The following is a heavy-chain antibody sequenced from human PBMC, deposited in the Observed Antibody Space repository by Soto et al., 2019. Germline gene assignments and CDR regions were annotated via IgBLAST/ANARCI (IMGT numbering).Heavy chain of an antibody. D-gene: IGHD6-13*01. V-gene: IGHV5-10-1*01. J-gene: IGHJ5*02. CDR3: ARRHSSSSAFDP. Sequence: EVQLVQSGAEVKKPGESLRISCKGSGYSFTSYWISWVRQMPGKGLEWMGRIDPSDSYTNYSPSFQGHVTISADKSISTAYLQWNSLKASDTAMYYCARRHSSSSAFDPWGQGTLVTVSS. CDR2: IDPSDSYT. CDR1: GYSFTSYW.